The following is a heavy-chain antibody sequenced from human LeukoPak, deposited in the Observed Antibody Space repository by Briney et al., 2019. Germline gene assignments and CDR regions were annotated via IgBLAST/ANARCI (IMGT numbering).Heavy chain of an antibody. D-gene: IGHD2-15*01. CDR3: AGDVVVVAAPTGAFDI. J-gene: IGHJ3*02. CDR1: GGTFSSYA. CDR2: IIPIFGTA. Sequence: ASVKVSCKASGGTFSSYAISWVRQAPGQGLEWMGGIIPIFGTANYAQKFQGRVTIPADESTSTAYMELSSLRSEGTAVYYCAGDVVVVAAPTGAFDIWGQGTMVTVSS. V-gene: IGHV1-69*01.